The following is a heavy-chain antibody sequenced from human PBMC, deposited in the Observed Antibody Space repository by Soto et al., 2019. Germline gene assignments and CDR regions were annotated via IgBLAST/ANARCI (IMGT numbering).Heavy chain of an antibody. CDR3: AYSTGWSRHAV. V-gene: IGHV4-4*02. CDR1: GDSISNSRW. Sequence: QVQLQESGPGLVKPSGTLSLTCAVSGDSISNSRWWTWVRPPPGKGLEWIGDIFHSGDTNYNPSLKRRGFISVEKSQNQPSRKVSSMTAADTAVYNCAYSTGWSRHAVWGQGKLVTVSS. J-gene: IGHJ3*01. CDR2: IFHSGDT. D-gene: IGHD6-19*01.